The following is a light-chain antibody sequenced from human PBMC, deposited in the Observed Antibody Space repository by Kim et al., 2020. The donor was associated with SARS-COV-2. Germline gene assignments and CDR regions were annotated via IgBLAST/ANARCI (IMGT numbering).Light chain of an antibody. CDR3: NSRDSNDNVL. Sequence: VALGKKVRITCQGDSLRSYYATWYQQKPGQAPIVVIYGKNNRPSGIPDRFSGSSSGDTASLTITGTQAGYEADYYCNSRDSNDNVLFGGGTQLTVL. CDR1: SLRSYY. CDR2: GKN. V-gene: IGLV3-19*01. J-gene: IGLJ2*01.